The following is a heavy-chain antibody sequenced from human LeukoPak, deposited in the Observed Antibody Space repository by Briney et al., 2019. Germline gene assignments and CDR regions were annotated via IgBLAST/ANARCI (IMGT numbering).Heavy chain of an antibody. J-gene: IGHJ6*04. CDR1: RFTFSSYG. Sequence: GALRLSCAASRFTFSSYGMHWVRQAPGKGLEWVAYIQYDGSNEQYADSVKGRFSISRDSSKNILYLQMNSLRAEDTAVYYCAELGITMIGGVWGKGTTVTISS. D-gene: IGHD3-10*02. CDR2: IQYDGSNE. V-gene: IGHV3-30*02. CDR3: AELGITMIGGV.